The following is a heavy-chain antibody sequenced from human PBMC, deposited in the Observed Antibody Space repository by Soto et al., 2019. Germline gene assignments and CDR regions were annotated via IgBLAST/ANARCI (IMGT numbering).Heavy chain of an antibody. CDR3: ATRITVFGLLIPPFDP. V-gene: IGHV4-34*02. D-gene: IGHD3-3*01. CDR2: INHTGGT. Sequence: QVHLQQWGAGLLKPSETLSLTCAVYGGSVNGYYWNWIRQPPGKGLEWIWEINHTGGTPYNPSLKSRVTMSVDTSKNQVSLRLSSVTAADTAIYYCATRITVFGLLIPPFDPWGQGTQVTVSS. J-gene: IGHJ5*02. CDR1: GGSVNGYY.